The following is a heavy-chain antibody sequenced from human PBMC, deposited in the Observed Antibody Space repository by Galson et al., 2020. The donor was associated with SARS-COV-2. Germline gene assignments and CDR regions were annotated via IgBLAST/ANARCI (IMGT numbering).Heavy chain of an antibody. Sequence: ASVKVSCKASGYTFTYYAISWVRLAPGQGLEYMGWISTYNGNTDYAQKFQDRITMTTDTSTSTAYMELRSVTSDDTAIYYCARDDYGSLSYDQAALDYWGQVTLVTVSS. V-gene: IGHV1-18*01. J-gene: IGHJ4*02. CDR2: ISTYNGNT. CDR1: GYTFTYYA. CDR3: ARDDYGSLSYDQAALDY. D-gene: IGHD3-10*01.